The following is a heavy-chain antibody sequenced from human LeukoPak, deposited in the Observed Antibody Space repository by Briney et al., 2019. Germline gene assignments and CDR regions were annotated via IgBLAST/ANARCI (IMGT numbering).Heavy chain of an antibody. Sequence: GGSLRLSCAASGLTFSSQAMTWVRQAPGKGLVWVARINTDGTNTVYADSVKGRFTISRDNAKNTLYLQMNSLRAEDTAVYYCARLYGDSTFDYWGQGTLVTVSS. D-gene: IGHD4-17*01. CDR2: INTDGTNT. V-gene: IGHV3-74*01. J-gene: IGHJ4*02. CDR3: ARLYGDSTFDY. CDR1: GLTFSSQA.